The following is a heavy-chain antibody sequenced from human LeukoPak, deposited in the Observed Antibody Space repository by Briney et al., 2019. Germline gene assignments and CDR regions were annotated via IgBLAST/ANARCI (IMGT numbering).Heavy chain of an antibody. D-gene: IGHD6-13*01. V-gene: IGHV4-30-4*01. CDR2: IYYSGST. CDR1: GGSISSGDYY. CDR3: ARDRWYGYYYYGMDV. J-gene: IGHJ6*02. Sequence: PSETLSLTCTVSGGSISSGDYYWSWIRQPRGKGLEWIGYIYYSGSTYYNPSLKSRVTISVDTSKNQFSLKLSSVTAADTAVYYCARDRWYGYYYYGMDVWGQGTTVTVSS.